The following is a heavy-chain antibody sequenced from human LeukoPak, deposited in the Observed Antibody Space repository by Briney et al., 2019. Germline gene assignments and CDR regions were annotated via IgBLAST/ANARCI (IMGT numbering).Heavy chain of an antibody. V-gene: IGHV3-23*01. D-gene: IGHD2-2*01. Sequence: GGSLRLSCAASGFTFSSYAMSWVRQAPGKGLECVSAISGSGGSTYYADSVKGRFTISRDNFKNTLYLQMNSLTAEDTAVYYCAKSTIATRRGNYYMDVWGKGTTVTVSS. CDR1: GFTFSSYA. CDR3: AKSTIATRRGNYYMDV. CDR2: ISGSGGST. J-gene: IGHJ6*03.